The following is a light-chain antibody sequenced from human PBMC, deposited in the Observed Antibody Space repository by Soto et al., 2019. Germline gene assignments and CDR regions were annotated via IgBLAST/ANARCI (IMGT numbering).Light chain of an antibody. CDR3: CSYAHDIRSGTVV. V-gene: IGLV2-23*01. CDR1: SSDVGSYNL. J-gene: IGLJ2*01. Sequence: QSALTQPASVSGSPGQSITISCTGTSSDVGSYNLVSWYQQNPGKAPKLMIYEGTKRPSGVSDRFSGSKSGNTASMTISGLQAEDEADYYCCSYAHDIRSGTVVFGGGTKLTVL. CDR2: EGT.